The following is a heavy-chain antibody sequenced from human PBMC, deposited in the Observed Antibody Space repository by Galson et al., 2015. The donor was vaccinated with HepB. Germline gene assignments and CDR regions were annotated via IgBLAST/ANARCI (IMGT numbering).Heavy chain of an antibody. CDR3: ARDTAMDLYWYFDL. D-gene: IGHD5-18*01. Sequence: TLSLTCAVYGGSFSGYYWSWIRQPPGKGLEWIGEINHSGSTNYNPSLKSRVTISVDTSKNQFSLKLSSVTAADTAVYYCARDTAMDLYWYFDLWGRGTLVTVSS. J-gene: IGHJ2*01. CDR2: INHSGST. V-gene: IGHV4-34*01. CDR1: GGSFSGYY.